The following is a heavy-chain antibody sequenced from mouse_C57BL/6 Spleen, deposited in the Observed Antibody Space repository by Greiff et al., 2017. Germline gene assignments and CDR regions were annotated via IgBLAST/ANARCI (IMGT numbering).Heavy chain of an antibody. Sequence: EVKVVESGGGLVQPGGSMKLSCAASGFTFSDAWMDWVRQSPEKGLEWVAEIRNKANNHATYYAEAVKGRFTISRDDSKSSVYLQRNSLGAEDTGIYYWTEGQLRLKFAYWGQGTLVTVSA. CDR2: IRNKANNHAT. V-gene: IGHV6-6*01. J-gene: IGHJ3*01. D-gene: IGHD3-2*02. CDR3: TEGQLRLKFAY. CDR1: GFTFSDAW.